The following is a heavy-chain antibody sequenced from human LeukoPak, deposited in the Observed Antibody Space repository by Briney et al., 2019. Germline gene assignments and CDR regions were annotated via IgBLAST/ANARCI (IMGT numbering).Heavy chain of an antibody. D-gene: IGHD3-22*01. J-gene: IGHJ3*02. CDR3: AKGKDYYDSSGYYYTNAFDI. V-gene: IGHV3-30*18. Sequence: GGSLRLSCAASGFTFSSYGMHWVRQAPGKGLEWVAVISYDGSNKYYADSVKGRFTFSRDNSKNTLYLQMNSLRPDDTAVYYCAKGKDYYDSSGYYYTNAFDIWGQGTMVTVSS. CDR2: ISYDGSNK. CDR1: GFTFSSYG.